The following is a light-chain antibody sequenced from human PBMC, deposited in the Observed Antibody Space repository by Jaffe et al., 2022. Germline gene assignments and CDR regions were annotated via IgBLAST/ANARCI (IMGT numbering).Light chain of an antibody. Sequence: QSVLTQPPSVSAAPGQKVTISCSGGSSNIGNNYVSWYQQFPGTAPKLLIYENNKRPSGIPDRFSGSESGTSATLGITGLQTGDEADYYCGTWDSSLSAYVFGTGTKVTVL. CDR1: SSNIGNNY. J-gene: IGLJ1*01. CDR2: ENN. V-gene: IGLV1-51*02. CDR3: GTWDSSLSAYV.